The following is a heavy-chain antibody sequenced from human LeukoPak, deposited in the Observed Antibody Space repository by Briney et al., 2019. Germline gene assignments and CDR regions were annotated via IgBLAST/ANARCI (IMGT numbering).Heavy chain of an antibody. D-gene: IGHD3-10*01. V-gene: IGHV1-8*01. CDR2: MNPNSGNT. CDR1: GYTFTSYD. CDR3: ARRRLRFGDLRGNWFDP. J-gene: IGHJ5*02. Sequence: ASAKVSCKASGYTFTSYDINWVRQATGQGLEWMGWMNPNSGNTGYAQKFQGRVTMTRNTSISTAYMELSSLRSEDTAVYYCARRRLRFGDLRGNWFDPWGQGTLVTVSS.